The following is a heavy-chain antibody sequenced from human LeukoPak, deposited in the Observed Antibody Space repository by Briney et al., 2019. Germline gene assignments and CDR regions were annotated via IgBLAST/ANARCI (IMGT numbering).Heavy chain of an antibody. V-gene: IGHV4-59*01. CDR1: GGSISSXX. CDR3: ARDWAYDIAEEPGAFDI. CDR2: IYYSGST. Sequence: SGGSISSXXXXXIRXXPGXXXXXXXXIYYSGSTNYNPSLKSRVTISVDTSKNQFSLKLSSVTAADTAVYYCARDWAYDIAEEPGAFDIWGQGTMVTVSS. D-gene: IGHD6-13*01. J-gene: IGHJ3*02.